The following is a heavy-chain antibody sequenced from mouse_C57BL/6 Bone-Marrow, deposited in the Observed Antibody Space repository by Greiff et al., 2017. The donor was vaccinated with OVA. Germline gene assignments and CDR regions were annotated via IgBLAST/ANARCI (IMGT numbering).Heavy chain of an antibody. J-gene: IGHJ1*03. V-gene: IGHV1-61*01. D-gene: IGHD2-2*01. CDR3: ARSGFYYGYDGSYWDFDV. CDR2: IYPSDSET. CDR1: GYTFTSYW. Sequence: QVQLQQPGAELVRPGSSVKLSCKASGYTFTSYWMDWVKQRPGQGLEWIGNIYPSDSETHYNQKFKDKATLTVDKSSSTAYMQLSSLTSEDSAVYYCARSGFYYGYDGSYWDFDVWGTGTTVTVSS.